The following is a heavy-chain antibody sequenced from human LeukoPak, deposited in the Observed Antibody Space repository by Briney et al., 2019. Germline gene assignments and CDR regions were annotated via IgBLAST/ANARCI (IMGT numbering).Heavy chain of an antibody. Sequence: SETLSLTCTVSGGSISSSSYYGGWIRQPPGKGLEWIGSIYYSGSTYYNPSLKSRVTISVDTSKNQFSLKLSSVTAADTAVYYCARHPYYDSNGSFDYWGQGTLVTVSS. D-gene: IGHD3-22*01. CDR2: IYYSGST. V-gene: IGHV4-39*01. CDR3: ARHPYYDSNGSFDY. CDR1: GGSISSSSYY. J-gene: IGHJ4*02.